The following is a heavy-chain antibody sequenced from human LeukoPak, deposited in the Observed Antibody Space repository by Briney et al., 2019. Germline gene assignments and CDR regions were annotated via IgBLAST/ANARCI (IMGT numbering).Heavy chain of an antibody. CDR3: AKDLSPCAY. CDR1: GFTFITYA. J-gene: IGHJ4*02. V-gene: IGHV3-23*01. CDR2: ITGSGGTT. Sequence: GGSLRLSCSASGFTFITYAMSWVRQAPGKGLEWVSAITGSGGTTYYADSVKGRFTISRDNSKNTLYLQMNSLRAEDTAVYYCAKDLSPCAYWGQGTLVTVSS.